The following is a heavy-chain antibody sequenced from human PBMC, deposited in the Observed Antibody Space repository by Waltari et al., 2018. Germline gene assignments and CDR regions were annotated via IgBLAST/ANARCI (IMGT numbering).Heavy chain of an antibody. CDR2: IYHSGRT. CDR1: VYSISSGYY. J-gene: IGHJ4*02. CDR3: ARRTAVLACDY. V-gene: IGHV4-38-2*01. D-gene: IGHD6-19*01. Sequence: QVRLQESGPGLVKPSGTLSLTCAVSVYSISSGYYWGGIRQPPGKGLEWIGSIYHSGRTYYNPSLKSRVTISVDPSKTQFSLKLSSVTAADPAVYYCARRTAVLACDYLGQGTLVTVSS.